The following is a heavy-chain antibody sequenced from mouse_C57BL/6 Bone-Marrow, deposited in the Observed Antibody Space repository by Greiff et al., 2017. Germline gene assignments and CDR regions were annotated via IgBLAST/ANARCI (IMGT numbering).Heavy chain of an antibody. CDR3: ARGYSNAWFAY. CDR2: IYPGGGYT. J-gene: IGHJ3*01. D-gene: IGHD2-5*01. CDR1: GYTFTNYW. V-gene: IGHV1-63*01. Sequence: VQLQQSGAELVRPGTSVKMSCKASGYTFTNYWIGWAKKRPGHGLEWIGDIYPGGGYTNYNETFKGKATLTADKSSSTAYMQFSSLTSEDSAIYYCARGYSNAWFAYWGQGTLVTVSA.